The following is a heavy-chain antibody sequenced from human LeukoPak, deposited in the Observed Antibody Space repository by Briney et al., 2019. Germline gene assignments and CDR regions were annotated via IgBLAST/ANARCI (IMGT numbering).Heavy chain of an antibody. CDR2: IIPIFGTA. V-gene: IGHV1-69*05. D-gene: IGHD1/OR15-1a*01. CDR3: ATGPGYWNNDAFDI. Sequence: SVKVSCKASGGTFSSYAISWMRQAPGQGLEWMGRIIPIFGTANYAQKFQGRVTITTDESTSTAYMELSSLRSEDTAVYYCATGPGYWNNDAFDIWGQGTMVTASS. CDR1: GGTFSSYA. J-gene: IGHJ3*02.